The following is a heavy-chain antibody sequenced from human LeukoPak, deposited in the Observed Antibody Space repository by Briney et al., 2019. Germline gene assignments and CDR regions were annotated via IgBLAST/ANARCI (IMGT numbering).Heavy chain of an antibody. CDR1: GFTFSSYA. CDR2: ISYDGNNK. Sequence: GGSLRLSCAASGFTFSSYAMHWVRQAPGKGLEWVAVISYDGNNKYYADSVKGRFTISRDNSKNTLYLQMNSLRAEDTAVYYCARGLLSFDYWGQGTLVTVSS. V-gene: IGHV3-30-3*01. D-gene: IGHD3-10*01. CDR3: ARGLLSFDY. J-gene: IGHJ4*02.